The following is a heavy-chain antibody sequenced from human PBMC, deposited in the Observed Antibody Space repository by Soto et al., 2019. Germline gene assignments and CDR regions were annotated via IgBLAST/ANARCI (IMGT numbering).Heavy chain of an antibody. CDR3: AKPTKYCGGDCPFDY. V-gene: IGHV3-23*01. CDR2: ISGSGGST. D-gene: IGHD2-21*02. CDR1: GFTFSSYA. J-gene: IGHJ4*02. Sequence: EVQLLESGGGLVQPGGSLRLSCAASGFTFSSYAMSWVRLAPGKGLEWVSAISGSGGSTYYADSVKGRFTISRDNYKNMLDLPMNGLRAEETAGYYCAKPTKYCGGDCPFDYWGQGTLVTVSS.